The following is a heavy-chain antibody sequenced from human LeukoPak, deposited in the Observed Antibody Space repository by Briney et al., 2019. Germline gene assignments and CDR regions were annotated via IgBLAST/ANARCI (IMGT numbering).Heavy chain of an antibody. CDR1: GGSISSYY. Sequence: SETLSLTCTVSGGSISSYYWSWVRQPPGKGLEWIGYISYSGSTNYNPSLKSRVTISVDTSKNQFSLKLSSVTAADTAVYYCARLARYHLLEASDIWGQGTMVTVSS. V-gene: IGHV4-59*01. CDR3: ARLARYHLLEASDI. J-gene: IGHJ3*02. D-gene: IGHD1-14*01. CDR2: ISYSGST.